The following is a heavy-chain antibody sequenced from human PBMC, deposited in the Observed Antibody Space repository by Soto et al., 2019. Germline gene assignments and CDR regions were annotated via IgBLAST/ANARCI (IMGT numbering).Heavy chain of an antibody. V-gene: IGHV4-34*12. D-gene: IGHD1-26*01. J-gene: IGHJ4*02. CDR3: ARRRIVPTTNFDY. CDR2: IFHTGAT. Sequence: SETLSLTCAVYGGSFSGFYWGWIRQPPGKGLEWIGHIFHTGATYQNPTLKSRLRMSVDTSKNQFSLNLSSVTATDTAVYYCARRRIVPTTNFDYWGQGTLVTVSS. CDR1: GGSFSGFY.